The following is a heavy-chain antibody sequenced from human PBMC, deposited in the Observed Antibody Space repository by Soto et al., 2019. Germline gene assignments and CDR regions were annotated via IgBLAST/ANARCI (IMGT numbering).Heavy chain of an antibody. Sequence: ASVKVSCKTSGYTFTTFYIHWLRQAPGQGLEWMGRIDPGGGAATYTQKFQGRVTMTRDTSTSTVYMDLSSLRSEDTAVYYCARGYCTTNCDGWFDPWGQGTLVTVSS. D-gene: IGHD2-8*01. V-gene: IGHV1-46*01. CDR3: ARGYCTTNCDGWFDP. J-gene: IGHJ5*02. CDR1: GYTFTTFY. CDR2: IDPGGGAA.